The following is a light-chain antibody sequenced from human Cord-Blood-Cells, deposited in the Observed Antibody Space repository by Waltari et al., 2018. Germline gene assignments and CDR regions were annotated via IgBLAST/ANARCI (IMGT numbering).Light chain of an antibody. Sequence: QSALTQPPSASGSPGQSVTISCTGTSSDVGGYNYVSWYQQHPGKPPKLMIYEVSKRPSGVSDRFSGSKSGNTASLTVSGLQAEDEADYYCSSYAGSNNYVFGTGTKVTVL. J-gene: IGLJ1*01. V-gene: IGLV2-8*01. CDR1: SSDVGGYNY. CDR2: EVS. CDR3: SSYAGSNNYV.